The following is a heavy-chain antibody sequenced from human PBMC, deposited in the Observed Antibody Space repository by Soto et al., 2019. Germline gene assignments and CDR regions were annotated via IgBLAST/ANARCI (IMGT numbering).Heavy chain of an antibody. CDR2: MNPNSGNT. J-gene: IGHJ5*02. D-gene: IGHD6-13*01. CDR1: GYTFTSYD. V-gene: IGHV1-8*01. Sequence: QVQLVQSGAEVKKPGASVKVSCKASGYTFTSYDINWVRQATGQGLEWMGWMNPNSGNTGYAQKFQGRDTMTRNTSISTAYMELSSLRSEDTAVYYCARRGAAAGTDWFDPWGQGTLVTVSS. CDR3: ARRGAAAGTDWFDP.